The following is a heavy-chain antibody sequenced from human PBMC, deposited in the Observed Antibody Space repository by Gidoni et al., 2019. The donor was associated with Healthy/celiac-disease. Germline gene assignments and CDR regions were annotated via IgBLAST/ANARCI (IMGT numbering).Heavy chain of an antibody. J-gene: IGHJ4*02. CDR3: ARDLSIVVVGGLLDY. CDR2: SSSSSSYI. V-gene: IGHV3-21*01. D-gene: IGHD2-21*01. Sequence: EVPLVESGGGLVKPGGSLRLSCAASGFTFSSYSMNWVRQAPGKGLGWVSSSSSSSSYIYYADSVKGRFTISRDNAKNSLYLQMNSLRAGDTAVYYCARDLSIVVVGGLLDYWGQGTLVTVSS. CDR1: GFTFSSYS.